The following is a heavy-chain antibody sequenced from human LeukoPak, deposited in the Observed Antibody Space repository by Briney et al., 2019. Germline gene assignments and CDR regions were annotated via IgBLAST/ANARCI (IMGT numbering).Heavy chain of an antibody. CDR1: GFTFSSYG. CDR3: ARGWGYYYGSGSPNSMDV. CDR2: IWYGGSNK. Sequence: GGSLRLSCAASGFTFSSYGMHWVRQAPGKGLEWVAVIWYGGSNKYYADSVKGRFTISRDNSKNTLYLQMNSLRAEDTAVYYCARGWGYYYGSGSPNSMDVWGQGTTVTVSS. V-gene: IGHV3-33*01. J-gene: IGHJ6*02. D-gene: IGHD3-10*01.